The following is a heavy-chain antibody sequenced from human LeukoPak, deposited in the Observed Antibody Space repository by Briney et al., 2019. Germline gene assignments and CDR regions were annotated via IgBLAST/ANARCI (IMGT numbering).Heavy chain of an antibody. CDR2: INHSGST. J-gene: IGHJ4*02. Sequence: PSETLSLTCAVYGGSFSGYYWSWIRQPPGQGLEWIGEINHSGSTNYNPSLKSRVTISVDTSKNQFSLKLSSVTAADTAVYYCARGMTTVTGYYGYWGQGTLVTVSS. CDR3: ARGMTTVTGYYGY. CDR1: GGSFSGYY. D-gene: IGHD4-11*01. V-gene: IGHV4-34*01.